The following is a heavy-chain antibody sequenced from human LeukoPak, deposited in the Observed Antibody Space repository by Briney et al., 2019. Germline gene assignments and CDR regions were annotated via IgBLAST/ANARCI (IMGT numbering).Heavy chain of an antibody. J-gene: IGHJ4*02. CDR2: ISGSSSNI. CDR1: GFSFSSYN. D-gene: IGHD4-17*01. CDR3: ARESDGDYYFDY. V-gene: IGHV3-21*01. Sequence: GGSLRLSCAASGFSFSSYNMNWVRQAPGKGLEWVSSISGSSSNIYYADSVKGRFTISRDNAKNSLYLQMNSLRVEDTAVYSCARESDGDYYFDYWGQGTLVTVPS.